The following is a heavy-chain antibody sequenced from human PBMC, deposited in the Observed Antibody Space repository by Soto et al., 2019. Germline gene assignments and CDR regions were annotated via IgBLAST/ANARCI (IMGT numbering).Heavy chain of an antibody. Sequence: SETLSLTCAVYGGSFSGYYWSWIRQPPGKGLEWIGEINHSGSTNYNPSLKSRVTISVDTSKNQFSLKLGSVTAADTAVYYCASSLAAAGSDYWGQGTLVTVSS. D-gene: IGHD6-13*01. V-gene: IGHV4-34*01. CDR2: INHSGST. CDR1: GGSFSGYY. J-gene: IGHJ4*02. CDR3: ASSLAAAGSDY.